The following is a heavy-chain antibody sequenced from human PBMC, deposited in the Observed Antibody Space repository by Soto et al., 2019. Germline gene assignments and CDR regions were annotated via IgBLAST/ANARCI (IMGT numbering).Heavy chain of an antibody. Sequence: GGSLRLSCAASGFTFSSYAMHWVRQAPGKGLEWVAVISYDGSNKYYADSVKGRFTISRDNSKNTLYLQMNSLRAEDTAVYYCARDGSAYCGGDCYLFFGWFDPWGQGTLVTVS. CDR2: ISYDGSNK. J-gene: IGHJ5*02. D-gene: IGHD2-21*02. V-gene: IGHV3-30-3*01. CDR1: GFTFSSYA. CDR3: ARDGSAYCGGDCYLFFGWFDP.